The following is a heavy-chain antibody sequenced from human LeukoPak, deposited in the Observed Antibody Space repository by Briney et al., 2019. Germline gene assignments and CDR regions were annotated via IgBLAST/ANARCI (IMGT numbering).Heavy chain of an antibody. J-gene: IGHJ4*02. Sequence: ASVKVSCKASGYTFTSYGISWVRQAPGQRLEWMGWINAGNGNTKYSQEFQGRVTITRDTSASTAYMELSSLRSEDMAVYYCARVGASSLGFDYWGQGTLVTVSS. V-gene: IGHV1-3*03. CDR2: INAGNGNT. D-gene: IGHD3-16*01. CDR3: ARVGASSLGFDY. CDR1: GYTFTSYG.